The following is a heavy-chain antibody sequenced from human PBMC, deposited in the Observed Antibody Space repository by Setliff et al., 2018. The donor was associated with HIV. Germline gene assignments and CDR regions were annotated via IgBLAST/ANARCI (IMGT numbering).Heavy chain of an antibody. CDR2: SRAYNGNT. Sequence: ASVKVSSKASGYTFTTYGINWVRQAPGQGLEWMGWSRAYNGNTNYAQKLQGRVTMTTDTSTSTAYMELRSLRSDDTAVYYCARDRAGDAFDIWGQGTMVTVSS. CDR1: GYTFTTYG. D-gene: IGHD3-10*01. V-gene: IGHV1-18*01. CDR3: ARDRAGDAFDI. J-gene: IGHJ3*02.